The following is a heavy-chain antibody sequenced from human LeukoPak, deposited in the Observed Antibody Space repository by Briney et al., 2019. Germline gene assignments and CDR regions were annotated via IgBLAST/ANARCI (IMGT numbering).Heavy chain of an antibody. CDR1: GGPLTSYY. CDR3: ARDRYSGYDGFGAFDI. J-gene: IGHJ3*02. V-gene: IGHV4-59*01. D-gene: IGHD5-12*01. Sequence: SETLSLTCAVSGGPLTSYYWSWIRQPPGKGLEWIGFIYYRGSTNYNPSLESRVTISVDTSKNRFSLKLSSVTAADTAVYYCARDRYSGYDGFGAFDIWGQGPMVTVSS. CDR2: IYYRGST.